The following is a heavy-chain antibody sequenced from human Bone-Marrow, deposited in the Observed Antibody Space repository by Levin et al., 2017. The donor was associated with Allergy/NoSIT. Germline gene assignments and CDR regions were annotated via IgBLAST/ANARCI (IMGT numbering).Heavy chain of an antibody. CDR1: GFTFGDNT. V-gene: IGHV3-49*03. Sequence: GSLRLSCTTSGFTFGDNTMSWFRQAPGKGLEWVGFIRSKAYGGTTEYAASVKGRFTISRDDSKTIAYLQMNSLKTEDTAVYYCTREVLTRGYSYGYRADDYWGQGTLVTVSS. D-gene: IGHD5-18*01. J-gene: IGHJ4*02. CDR2: IRSKAYGGTT. CDR3: TREVLTRGYSYGYRADDY.